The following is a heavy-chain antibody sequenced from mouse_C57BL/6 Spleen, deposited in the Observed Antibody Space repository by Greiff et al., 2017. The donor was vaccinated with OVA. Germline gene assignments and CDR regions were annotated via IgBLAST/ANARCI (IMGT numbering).Heavy chain of an antibody. CDR1: GYTFTDYE. CDR3: TREMGDGSSFAY. D-gene: IGHD1-1*01. J-gene: IGHJ3*01. Sequence: QVQLKESGAELVRPGASVTLSCKASGYTFTDYEMHWVKQTPVHGLEWIGAIDPETGGTAYNQKFKGKAILTADKSSSTAYMELRSLTSEDSAVYYCTREMGDGSSFAYWGQGTLVTVSA. V-gene: IGHV1-15*01. CDR2: IDPETGGT.